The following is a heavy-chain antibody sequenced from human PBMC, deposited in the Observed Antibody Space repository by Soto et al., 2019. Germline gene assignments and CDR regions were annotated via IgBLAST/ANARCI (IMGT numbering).Heavy chain of an antibody. CDR3: AGGSGGATTAIYDYYFYMDV. CDR1: GDTFTDYY. V-gene: IGHV1-2*04. J-gene: IGHJ6*03. D-gene: IGHD1-26*01. Sequence: QVQLVQSGAEVKKPGASVTVSCRSSGDTFTDYYMHWVRQAPGQGLEWMGWINPNSGVTKYAQKLQGWVTTTSDKSSRTVYMQLSRLRSADTAAFYCAGGSGGATTAIYDYYFYMDVWGTGTTVTVSS. CDR2: INPNSGVT.